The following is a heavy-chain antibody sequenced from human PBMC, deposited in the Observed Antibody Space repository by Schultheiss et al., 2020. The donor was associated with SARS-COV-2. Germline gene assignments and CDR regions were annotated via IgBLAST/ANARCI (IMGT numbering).Heavy chain of an antibody. Sequence: GESLKISCITSGFTFSSYSMNWVRQAPGKGLEWVSAISGSGGSTYYADSVKGRFTISRDNSKNTLYLQMNSLRAEDTAVYYCAKDCLRSGGSCYYGWFDPWGQGTLVTVSS. CDR1: GFTFSSYS. CDR2: ISGSGGST. D-gene: IGHD2-15*01. J-gene: IGHJ5*02. V-gene: IGHV3-23*01. CDR3: AKDCLRSGGSCYYGWFDP.